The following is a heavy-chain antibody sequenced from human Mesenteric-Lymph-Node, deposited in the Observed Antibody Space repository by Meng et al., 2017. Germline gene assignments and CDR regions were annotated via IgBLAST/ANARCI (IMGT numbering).Heavy chain of an antibody. CDR2: IHHSGSA. J-gene: IGHJ4*02. V-gene: IGHV4-30-4*01. CDR1: GGSMSSGNYY. CDR3: ASFDHIPRRNYFDY. D-gene: IGHD2-21*01. Sequence: QGHLQESGPGLGEPSPTPSLSCTVPGGSMSSGNYYWSLIRQPPGKGLEWIGYIHHSGSAYYNPSLKSRVSISVDTSKNQFSLNLNSMTAADTAVYYCASFDHIPRRNYFDYWGQGTLVTVSS.